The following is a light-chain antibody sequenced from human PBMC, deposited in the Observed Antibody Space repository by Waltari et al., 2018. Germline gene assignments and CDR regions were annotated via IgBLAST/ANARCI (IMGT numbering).Light chain of an antibody. J-gene: IGLJ1*01. CDR1: SSNIGSNT. CDR2: SNT. V-gene: IGLV1-44*01. CDR3: AAWDDSLNGYV. Sequence: QSVLTQPPSASGTPGQRVTISCSGSSSNIGSNTVNWYQPLPGTAPKPLIYSNTQRPSGVPDRFSGSKSGTSASLAISGLQSEDEADYYCAAWDDSLNGYVFGTGTKVTVL.